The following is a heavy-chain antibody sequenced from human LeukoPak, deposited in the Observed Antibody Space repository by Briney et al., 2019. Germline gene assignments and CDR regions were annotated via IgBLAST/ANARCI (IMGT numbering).Heavy chain of an antibody. V-gene: IGHV5-51*01. CDR3: ARRAYGDYFSDY. D-gene: IGHD4-17*01. CDR2: IYPGDSDT. CDR1: GYSFTRYW. J-gene: IGHJ4*02. Sequence: GESLKISCKGSGYSFTRYWIGWVRQMPGKGLEWMGIIYPGDSDTTYSPSFQGQVTISADKSINTAYLQWSSLKASDSAIYYCARRAYGDYFSDYWGQGTLVTVSS.